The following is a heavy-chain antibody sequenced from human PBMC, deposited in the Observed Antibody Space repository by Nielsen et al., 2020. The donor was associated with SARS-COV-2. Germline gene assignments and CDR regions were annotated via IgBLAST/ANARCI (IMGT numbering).Heavy chain of an antibody. CDR1: GFTFSSYA. CDR2: ISGSGGST. D-gene: IGHD6-6*01. J-gene: IGHJ6*02. V-gene: IGHV3-23*01. Sequence: GGSLRLSCAASGFTFSSYAMSWVRQAPGKGLEWVSAISGSGGSTYYADSVKGRFIISRDNSKNTLYLQMNSLRAEDTAVYYCAKQSYGSSSDYYYGMDVWGQGTTVTVSS. CDR3: AKQSYGSSSDYYYGMDV.